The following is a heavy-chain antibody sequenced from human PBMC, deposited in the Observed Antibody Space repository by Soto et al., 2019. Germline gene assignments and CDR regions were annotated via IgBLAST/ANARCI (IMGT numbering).Heavy chain of an antibody. Sequence: ASVKVSCKASGYTFTSYNMHWVRQAPGQGLEWMGIINPSGGSTSYAQKFQGRVTMTRDTSTSTVYMELSSLRSEDTAVYYCARESKRITIFGVGITGPFDYWGQGTLVT. D-gene: IGHD3-3*01. CDR1: GYTFTSYN. CDR2: INPSGGST. V-gene: IGHV1-46*01. J-gene: IGHJ4*02. CDR3: ARESKRITIFGVGITGPFDY.